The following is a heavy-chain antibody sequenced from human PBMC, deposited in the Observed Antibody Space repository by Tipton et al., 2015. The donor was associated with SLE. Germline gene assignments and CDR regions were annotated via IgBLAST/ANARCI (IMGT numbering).Heavy chain of an antibody. J-gene: IGHJ4*02. CDR2: IKGDGSEK. CDR3: AIVAADY. CDR1: GFTFNNYA. Sequence: GSLRLSCVASGFTFNNYAMSWVRQAPGKGLEWVANIKGDGSEKYYVDSVKGRFTISRDNAKNSLYLQMNNLRAEDTAVYYCAIVAADYWGQGTLVTVSS. D-gene: IGHD6-13*01. V-gene: IGHV3-7*01.